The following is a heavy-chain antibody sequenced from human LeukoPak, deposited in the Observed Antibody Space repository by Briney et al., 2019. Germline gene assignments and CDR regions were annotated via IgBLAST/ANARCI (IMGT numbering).Heavy chain of an antibody. J-gene: IGHJ6*03. CDR3: ARHYYDSSGYRSYYYYYYMDV. CDR1: GGSISSGSYY. D-gene: IGHD3-22*01. CDR2: IYTSGRT. V-gene: IGHV4-61*02. Sequence: PSETLSLTCTVSGGSISSGSYYWSWIRQPAGKGLEWIGRIYTSGRTNYNPSLKSRVTISLDTSKNQFSLKLSSVTAADTAVYYCARHYYDSSGYRSYYYYYYMDVWGKGTTVTISS.